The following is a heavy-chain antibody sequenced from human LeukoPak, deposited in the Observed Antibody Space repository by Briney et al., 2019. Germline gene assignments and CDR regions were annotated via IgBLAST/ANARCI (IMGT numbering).Heavy chain of an antibody. CDR3: ARDLLASYYDSSGTPPDY. J-gene: IGHJ4*02. V-gene: IGHV1-69*13. CDR1: GGTFSSYA. D-gene: IGHD3-22*01. Sequence: SVKVSCKASGGTFSSYAISWVRQAPGQGLEWMGGIIPIFGTANYAQKFQGRVTITADESTSTAYMELSSLRSDDTAVYYCARDLLASYYDSSGTPPDYWGQGTLVTVSS. CDR2: IIPIFGTA.